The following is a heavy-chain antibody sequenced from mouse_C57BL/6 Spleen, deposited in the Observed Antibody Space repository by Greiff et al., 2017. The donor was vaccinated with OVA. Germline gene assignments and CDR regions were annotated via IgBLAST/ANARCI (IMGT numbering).Heavy chain of an antibody. J-gene: IGHJ1*03. CDR2: IDPSDSYT. CDR3: ARAPITTVVAYERYFDV. V-gene: IGHV1-50*01. D-gene: IGHD1-1*01. CDR1: GYTFTSSW. Sequence: QVQLQQPGAELVKPGASVKLSCKASGYTFTSSWMQWVKQRPGQGLEWIGEIDPSDSYTNYNQKFKGKATLTVDTSSRTAYMQISSLTSEDSAVYYCARAPITTVVAYERYFDVWGTGTTVTVSS.